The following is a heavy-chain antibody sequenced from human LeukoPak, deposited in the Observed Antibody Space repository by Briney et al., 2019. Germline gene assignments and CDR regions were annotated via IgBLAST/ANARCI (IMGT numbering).Heavy chain of an antibody. CDR2: ISGSGGST. J-gene: IGHJ6*03. CDR1: GFTFSSYA. CDR3: AKDLTGGSRYYFYYMDV. D-gene: IGHD2-8*02. V-gene: IGHV3-23*01. Sequence: GGSLRLSCAASGFTFSSYAMSWVRQAPGKGLEWVSAISGSGGSTYYADSVKGRFTISRDNSKNTLYLQMNSLRAEGTAVYYCAKDLTGGSRYYFYYMDVWGKGTTVTISS.